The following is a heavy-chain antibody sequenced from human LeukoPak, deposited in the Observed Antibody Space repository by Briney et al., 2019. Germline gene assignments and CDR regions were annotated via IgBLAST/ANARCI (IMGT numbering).Heavy chain of an antibody. Sequence: SETLSLTCTVSGGSISSYYWSWIRQPPGKGLVWIGHIYYSGSTNYNPSLKSRVTISVDTSKNQFSLKLSSVTAADTAVYYCARVLTAAGTSWFDPWGQGTLVTVSS. CDR1: GGSISSYY. CDR3: ARVLTAAGTSWFDP. J-gene: IGHJ5*02. CDR2: IYYSGST. V-gene: IGHV4-59*01. D-gene: IGHD6-13*01.